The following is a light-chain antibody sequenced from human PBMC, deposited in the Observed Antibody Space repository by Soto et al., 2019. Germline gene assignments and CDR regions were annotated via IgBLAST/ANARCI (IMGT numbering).Light chain of an antibody. CDR1: QSLVYSDGDTY. Sequence: EVVLTQSPLSLPVTLGQPASISCRSSQSLVYSDGDTYLSWFHQRPGQSPRRLIYMVSNRDSGVPDRFSGSGSGTAFTLKISRVEAEDVGIYYCMPSTRWPFTFGPVTKVDIK. V-gene: IGKV2-30*01. CDR2: MVS. J-gene: IGKJ3*01. CDR3: MPSTRWPFT.